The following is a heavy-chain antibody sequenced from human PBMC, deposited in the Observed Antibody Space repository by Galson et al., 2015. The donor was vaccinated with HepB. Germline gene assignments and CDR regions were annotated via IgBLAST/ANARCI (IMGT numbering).Heavy chain of an antibody. CDR3: AKGIVWGQSDGWYETY. J-gene: IGHJ1*01. CDR1: GFTFSSYG. CDR2: ISYDGSNK. D-gene: IGHD6-19*01. Sequence: SLRLSCAASGFTFSSYGMHWVRQAPGKGLEWVAVISYDGSNKYYADSVKGRFTISRDNSKNTLYLQMNSLRAEDTATYYCAKGIVWGQSDGWYETYWGQGTLVTVSS. V-gene: IGHV3-30*18.